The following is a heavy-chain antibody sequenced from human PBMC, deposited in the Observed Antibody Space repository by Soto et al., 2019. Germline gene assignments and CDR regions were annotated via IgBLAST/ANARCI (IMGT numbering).Heavy chain of an antibody. Sequence: SETLSLTCTVSGGSISATSYYWGWIRQPPGKGLEWIANVYYNGRTYYNPSLKSRVSISVDTSKNHFSLKLSSVTAADTAVYYCARAVGKQWLYLYYFDYWGQGTLVTVSS. CDR3: ARAVGKQWLYLYYFDY. CDR1: GGSISATSYY. V-gene: IGHV4-39*02. CDR2: VYYNGRT. J-gene: IGHJ4*02. D-gene: IGHD6-19*01.